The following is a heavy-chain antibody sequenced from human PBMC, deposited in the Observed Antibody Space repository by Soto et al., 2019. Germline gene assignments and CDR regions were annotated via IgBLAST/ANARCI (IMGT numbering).Heavy chain of an antibody. J-gene: IGHJ6*02. D-gene: IGHD4-17*01. Sequence: PGGSLRLSCAASGVTFDDYTMHWVRQAPGKGLEWVSLISWDGGSTYYADSVKGRFTISRDNSKNSLYLQMNSLRTEDTALYYCAKEERTTVTTYLYYYSGMDVWGQGTTVTVSS. CDR2: ISWDGGST. V-gene: IGHV3-43*01. CDR3: AKEERTTVTTYLYYYSGMDV. CDR1: GVTFDDYT.